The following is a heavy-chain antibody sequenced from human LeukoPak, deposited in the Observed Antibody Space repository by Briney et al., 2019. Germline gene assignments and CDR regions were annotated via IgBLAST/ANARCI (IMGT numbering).Heavy chain of an antibody. CDR3: AKDISALPDY. Sequence: SGGSLRLSCAASGFIFSSYSMNWVRQAPGKGLEWVSSISSSSSYIYYADSVKGRFTISRDNSKNTLYLQMNSLRAEDTAVYYCAKDISALPDYWGQGTLVTVSS. J-gene: IGHJ4*02. V-gene: IGHV3-21*01. CDR1: GFIFSSYS. CDR2: ISSSSSYI.